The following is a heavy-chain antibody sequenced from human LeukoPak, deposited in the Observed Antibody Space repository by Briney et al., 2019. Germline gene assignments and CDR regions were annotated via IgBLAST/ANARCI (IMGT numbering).Heavy chain of an antibody. Sequence: PGGSLRLSCAASGFTFSSFSINWVRQAPGKGLESVSSISSSSSYIYYADSVKGRFTISRDNAKNSLYLQMNSPRAEDTAVYYCARDSGYVIYYFDYWGQGTLVTVSS. J-gene: IGHJ4*02. CDR1: GFTFSSFS. D-gene: IGHD5-12*01. CDR3: ARDSGYVIYYFDY. CDR2: ISSSSSYI. V-gene: IGHV3-21*01.